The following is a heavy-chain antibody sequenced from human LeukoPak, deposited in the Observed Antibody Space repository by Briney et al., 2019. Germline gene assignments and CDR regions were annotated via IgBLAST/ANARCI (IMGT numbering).Heavy chain of an antibody. CDR1: GFTFSNYA. D-gene: IGHD3-10*01. CDR2: VHDGGNDK. V-gene: IGHV3-23*01. J-gene: IGHJ4*02. Sequence: GGSLRLSCAASGFTFSNYAMSWVRQAPGRGLEWVSIVHDGGNDKYYADSVKGRFTISRDNSKNTLYLQMNSLRAEDSAIYYCVKRVSYSSGSHFDYWGQGTLVTVSS. CDR3: VKRVSYSSGSHFDY.